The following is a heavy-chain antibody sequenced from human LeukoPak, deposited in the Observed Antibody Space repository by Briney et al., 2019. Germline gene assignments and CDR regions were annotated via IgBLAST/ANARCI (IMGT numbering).Heavy chain of an antibody. CDR3: ARDADTSMAWYY. CDR2: IYYSGST. CDR1: GGSISSYY. V-gene: IGHV4-59*12. J-gene: IGHJ4*02. Sequence: PSETLSLTCTVSGGSISSYYWSWIRQPPGKGLEWIGYIYYSGSTNYNPSFKSRVTISVDTSKNRFSLNMRSVTAADTAVYYCARDADTSMAWYYWGQGTLVTVSS. D-gene: IGHD5-18*01.